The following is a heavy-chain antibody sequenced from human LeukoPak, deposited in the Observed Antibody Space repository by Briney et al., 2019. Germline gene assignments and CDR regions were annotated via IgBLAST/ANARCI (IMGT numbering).Heavy chain of an antibody. V-gene: IGHV1-69*06. CDR1: GGTFSSYA. CDR2: IIPIFGTA. D-gene: IGHD5-24*01. CDR3: ARGRDGYNWISQGNNWFDP. Sequence: RASVKVSCKASGGTFSSYAISWVRQAPGQGLEWMGGIIPIFGTANYAQKFQGRVTITADKSTSTAYMELSSLRAEDTAVYYCARGRDGYNWISQGNNWFDPWGQGTLVTVSS. J-gene: IGHJ5*02.